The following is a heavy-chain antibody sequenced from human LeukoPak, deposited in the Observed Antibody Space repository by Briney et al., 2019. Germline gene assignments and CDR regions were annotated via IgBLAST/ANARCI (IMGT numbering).Heavy chain of an antibody. V-gene: IGHV4-34*01. CDR3: ANLVGYNYNWFDP. J-gene: IGHJ5*02. Sequence: SETLSLTCAVYGGSFSGYYWSWIRQPPGKGLEWIGEINHSGSTNYNPSLKSRVTISVDTSKNQFSLKLSSVTAADTAVYYCANLVGYNYNWFDPWGQGTLVTVPS. CDR2: INHSGST. D-gene: IGHD5-18*01. CDR1: GGSFSGYY.